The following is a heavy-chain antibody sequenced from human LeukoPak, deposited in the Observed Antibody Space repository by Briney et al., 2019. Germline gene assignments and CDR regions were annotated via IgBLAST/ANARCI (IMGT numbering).Heavy chain of an antibody. CDR3: XXXXXXQFGPHDS. J-gene: IGHJ4*02. Sequence: GGSLRLSCAASGFTLSTFWMSWVRQAPGKGLEWVANIKQDGSERHYVDSVKGRFTISRDNAKNSLYLQMNSLRAEDTAVYYCXXXXXXQFGPHDSWGQGTLXT. CDR2: IKQDGSER. CDR1: GFTLSTFW. D-gene: IGHD3-10*01. V-gene: IGHV3-7*01.